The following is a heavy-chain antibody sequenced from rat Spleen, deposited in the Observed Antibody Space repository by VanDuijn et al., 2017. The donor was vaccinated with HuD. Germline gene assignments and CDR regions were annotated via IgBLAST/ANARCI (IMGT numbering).Heavy chain of an antibody. CDR1: GFTFKNYW. J-gene: IGHJ2*01. Sequence: EVQLVESGGGLVQPGRSLKLSCVASGFTFKNYWMTWVRQASTKGLEWVASISPGGDNTYYRDSVKGRFTISRDNVENILYLQMDSLRSEDTATYYCTRLGGTMMAIFFDYWGQGVMVTVSS. V-gene: IGHV5S13*01. D-gene: IGHD1-12*02. CDR3: TRLGGTMMAIFFDY. CDR2: ISPGGDNT.